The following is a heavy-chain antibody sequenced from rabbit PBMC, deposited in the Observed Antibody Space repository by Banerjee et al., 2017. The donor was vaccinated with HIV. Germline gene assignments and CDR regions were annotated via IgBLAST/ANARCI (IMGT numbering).Heavy chain of an antibody. D-gene: IGHD8-1*01. CDR1: GFSFSSYW. CDR2: IYTSSGST. Sequence: QSLEESGGGLVQPEGSLTLTCTASGFSFSSYWMCWVRQAPGKGLEWIGCIYTSSGSTYYASWAKGRFTISKTSSTTVTLQMTSLTAADTATYFCARDVVGSSALWGQGTLVTVS. J-gene: IGHJ3*01. CDR3: ARDVVGSSAL. V-gene: IGHV1S40*01.